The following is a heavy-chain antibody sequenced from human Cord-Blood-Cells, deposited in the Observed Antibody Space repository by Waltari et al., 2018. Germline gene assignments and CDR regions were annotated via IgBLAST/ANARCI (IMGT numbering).Heavy chain of an antibody. D-gene: IGHD1-26*01. J-gene: IGHJ4*02. V-gene: IGHV1-69*01. CDR2: ILRTFGTA. CDR3: ARPRYSASYYFDY. Sequence: QVQLVQSGAEVKKPGSSVKVSCKASGGTFSSYAISWVRQAPGQGHAWMEGILRTFGTANQAMKCQGKVRITAHESTSTAYMELSSLRSEETAVYYCARPRYSASYYFDYWGRGPLVTVSS. CDR1: GGTFSSYA.